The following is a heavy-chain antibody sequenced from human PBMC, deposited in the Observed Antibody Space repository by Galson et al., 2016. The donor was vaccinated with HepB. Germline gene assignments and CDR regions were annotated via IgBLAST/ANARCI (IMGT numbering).Heavy chain of an antibody. CDR3: ARDWDFNMDV. CDR2: SHLYDGTI. Sequence: SVKVSCKASGYIFTSSGISWMRQAPGQGLEWVGWSHLYDGTINYARKFQGRVSLTTDTSTSTAYMELRSLRFDDTAVYYCARDWDFNMDVWGKGTTVTVSS. J-gene: IGHJ6*03. CDR1: GYIFTSSG. D-gene: IGHD1-26*01. V-gene: IGHV1-18*04.